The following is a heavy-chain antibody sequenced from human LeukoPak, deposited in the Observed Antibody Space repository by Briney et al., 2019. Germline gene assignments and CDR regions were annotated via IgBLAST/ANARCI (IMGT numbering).Heavy chain of an antibody. CDR2: INPHSGGT. CDR3: ARDVGEYCSSTNCYASHY. V-gene: IGHV1-2*02. CDR1: GYTFTGYY. D-gene: IGHD2-2*01. Sequence: ASVKVSCKASGYTFTGYYIHWVRQAPGQGLEWMGWINPHSGGTNYAQKFQGGVTMTRDTSITTAYMELSSLRSDDTAVYYCARDVGEYCSSTNCYASHYWGQGTLVAVSS. J-gene: IGHJ4*02.